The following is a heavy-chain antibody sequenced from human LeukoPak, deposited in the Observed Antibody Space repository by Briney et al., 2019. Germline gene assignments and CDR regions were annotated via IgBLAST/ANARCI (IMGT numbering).Heavy chain of an antibody. V-gene: IGHV3-48*02. CDR2: ISSTTSTI. CDR3: ARDPYGSGYYYFDY. Sequence: GGSLRLSCAVSGFTFRTYSMNWVRQAPGKGLEWVSYISSTTSTIYYADSVRGRFTISRDNAKNSLYLQMNSLRDEDTAVYFCARDPYGSGYYYFDYWGQGILVTVSS. J-gene: IGHJ4*02. D-gene: IGHD3-10*01. CDR1: GFTFRTYS.